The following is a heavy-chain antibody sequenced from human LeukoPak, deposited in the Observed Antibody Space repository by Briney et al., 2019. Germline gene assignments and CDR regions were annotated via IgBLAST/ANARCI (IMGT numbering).Heavy chain of an antibody. CDR1: GFTFSSYW. CDR2: IKRDGSEK. J-gene: IGHJ4*02. Sequence: GGSLRLSCAASGFTFSSYWMSWVRQAPGKGLEWVANIKRDGSEKYYVDSVKGRFTISRDNSKNTLYLQMNSLRAEDTAVYYRAKLGITMIPRNWGQGTLVTVSS. V-gene: IGHV3-7*03. D-gene: IGHD3-22*01. CDR3: AKLGITMIPRN.